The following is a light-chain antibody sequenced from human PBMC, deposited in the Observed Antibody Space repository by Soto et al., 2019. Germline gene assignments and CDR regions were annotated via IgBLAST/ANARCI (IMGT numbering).Light chain of an antibody. J-gene: IGLJ2*01. CDR2: EGS. Sequence: QSALTQPASVSGSPGQSITISCTGTSSDVGNYNLVSWYQQFPGKAPKLIIYEGSRRPSGVSNRFSGSKSGNTASLTISGLQAEDEADYYCCSYAGSFTFDVFGGGTTLTVL. CDR3: CSYAGSFTFDV. CDR1: SSDVGNYNL. V-gene: IGLV2-23*03.